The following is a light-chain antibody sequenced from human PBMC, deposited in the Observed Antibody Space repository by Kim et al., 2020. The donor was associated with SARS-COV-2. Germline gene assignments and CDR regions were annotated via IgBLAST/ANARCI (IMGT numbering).Light chain of an antibody. J-gene: IGKJ1*01. CDR2: DAF. V-gene: IGKV1-39*01. CDR3: QESYSSLLT. CDR1: QSISNY. Sequence: ASVGDRVTSSCRASQSISNYLNWYLQKPGKAPKLLMYDAFSLESGVPSRFSGSGSGTNFTLTISSLQPEDFATYYCQESYSSLLTFGQGTKVDIK.